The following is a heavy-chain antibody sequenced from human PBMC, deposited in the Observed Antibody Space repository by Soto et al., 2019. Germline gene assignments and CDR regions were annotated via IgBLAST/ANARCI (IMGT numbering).Heavy chain of an antibody. V-gene: IGHV3-23*01. D-gene: IGHD3-10*01. Sequence: GGSLRLSCAASGFTFSSYAMSWVRHAPGKGLEWVSAISGSGGSTYYADSVKGRFTISRDNSKNTLYLQMNSLRAEDTAVYYCAKDPKGHYYGSGSYSDYWGQGTLVTVSS. CDR3: AKDPKGHYYGSGSYSDY. CDR2: ISGSGGST. CDR1: GFTFSSYA. J-gene: IGHJ4*02.